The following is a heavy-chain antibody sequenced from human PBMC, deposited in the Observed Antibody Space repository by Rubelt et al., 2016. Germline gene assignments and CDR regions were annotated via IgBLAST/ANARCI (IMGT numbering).Heavy chain of an antibody. CDR2: IYRDGST. D-gene: IGHD2-2*01. J-gene: IGHJ6*02. V-gene: IGHV3-66*01. Sequence: EVQLLESGGGLVQPGGSLRLSCAASGFTISTNYMSWVRQAPGKGLEWVSVIYRDGSTSYADSVTGRFTISRDNAKNSLYLQMNSLRAEDTAVYYCAREWKYQREGMDVWGQGTTVTVSS. CDR3: AREWKYQREGMDV. CDR1: GFTISTNY.